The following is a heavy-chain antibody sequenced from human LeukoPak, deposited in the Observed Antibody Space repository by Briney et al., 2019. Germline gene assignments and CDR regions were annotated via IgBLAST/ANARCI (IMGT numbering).Heavy chain of an antibody. J-gene: IGHJ4*02. CDR3: AGGYSYGYYGAATSHLRRQRSLSGYPIDY. CDR1: GGTFSSYA. CDR2: IIPIFGTA. Sequence: SVRVSCKASGGTFSSYAISWVRQAPGQGLEWMGGIIPIFGTANYAQKFQGRVTITADESTSTAYMELSSLRSEDTAVYYCAGGYSYGYYGAATSHLRRQRSLSGYPIDYWGQGTLVTVSS. V-gene: IGHV1-69*01. D-gene: IGHD5-18*01.